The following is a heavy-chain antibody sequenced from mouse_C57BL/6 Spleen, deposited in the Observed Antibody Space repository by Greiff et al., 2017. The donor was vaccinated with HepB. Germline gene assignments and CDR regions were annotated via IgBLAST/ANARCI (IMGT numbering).Heavy chain of an antibody. CDR1: GFTFSDYG. CDR3: ARDYYGSSYGAMDY. V-gene: IGHV5-17*01. J-gene: IGHJ4*01. D-gene: IGHD1-1*01. Sequence: DVHLVESGGGLVKPGGSLKLSCAASGFTFSDYGMHWVRQAPEKGLEWVAYISSGSSTIYYADTVKGRFTISRDNAKNTLFLQMTSLRSEDTAMYYCARDYYGSSYGAMDYWGQGTSVTVSS. CDR2: ISSGSSTI.